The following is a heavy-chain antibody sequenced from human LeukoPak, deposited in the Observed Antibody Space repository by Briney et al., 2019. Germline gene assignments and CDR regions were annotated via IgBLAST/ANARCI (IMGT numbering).Heavy chain of an antibody. J-gene: IGHJ4*02. CDR2: IYSGGST. Sequence: PGGSLRLSCAASGFTVSSNYMSWVRQAPGEGLEWVSVIYSGGSTYYADSVKGRFTISRDNSKNTLYLQMNSLRAEDTAVYYYARGLGSSSWYEYWGQGTLVTVSS. V-gene: IGHV3-53*01. CDR1: GFTVSSNY. D-gene: IGHD6-13*01. CDR3: ARGLGSSSWYEY.